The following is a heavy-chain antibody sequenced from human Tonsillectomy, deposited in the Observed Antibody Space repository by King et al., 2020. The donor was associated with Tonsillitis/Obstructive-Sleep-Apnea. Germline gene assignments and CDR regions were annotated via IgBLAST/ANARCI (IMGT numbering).Heavy chain of an antibody. CDR3: AHTQTRGGGTFFGAGAFDF. Sequence: TLKESGPTLVKPTQTLTLTCTFSGFSLSTSGVAVGWIRQPPGKALEWLALIYWDDDKRYSPSLKNRLTITKDTSKNHVVLTMTNLDPVDTATYYCAHTQTRGGGTFFGAGAFDFWGQGPLAPLPS. CDR2: IYWDDDK. V-gene: IGHV2-5*02. D-gene: IGHD3-3*01. J-gene: IGHJ1*01. CDR1: GFSLSTSGVA.